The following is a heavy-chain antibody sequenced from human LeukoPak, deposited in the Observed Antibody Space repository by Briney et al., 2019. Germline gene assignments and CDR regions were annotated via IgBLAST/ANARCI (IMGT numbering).Heavy chain of an antibody. CDR1: GFTFSSYA. D-gene: IGHD6-13*01. CDR2: ISYDGSNK. Sequence: GGSLRLSCAASGFTFSSYAMLWVRQAPGKGLEWVAVISYDGSNKYYADSVKGRFTIARDNSKNTLYLQMNSLRAEDTAVYYCARDSSSQYYFDYWGQGTLVTVSS. CDR3: ARDSSSQYYFDY. J-gene: IGHJ4*02. V-gene: IGHV3-30-3*01.